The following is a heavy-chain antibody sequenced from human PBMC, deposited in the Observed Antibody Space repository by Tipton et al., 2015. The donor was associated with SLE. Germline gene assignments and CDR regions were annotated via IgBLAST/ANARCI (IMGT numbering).Heavy chain of an antibody. Sequence: TLSLTCTVSGGSISSYYWSWIRQPPGKGLEWIGYIYYSGSTNYNPSLKSRVTISVDTSKNQFSLKLNSVTAADTAVYYCARDNRGDHGAFEIWVQGTVVTVSS. D-gene: IGHD2/OR15-2a*01. CDR1: GGSISSYY. CDR3: ARDNRGDHGAFEI. J-gene: IGHJ3*02. CDR2: IYYSGST. V-gene: IGHV4-59*01.